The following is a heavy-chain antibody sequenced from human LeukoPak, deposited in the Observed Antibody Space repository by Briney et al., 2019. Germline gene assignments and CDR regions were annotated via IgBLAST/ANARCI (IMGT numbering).Heavy chain of an antibody. D-gene: IGHD3-10*01. J-gene: IGHJ4*02. CDR2: IYPGDSDT. CDR3: ARLTPLSYGSGSYYSPFDY. V-gene: IGHV5-51*01. Sequence: GESLKISCKTSGYMFTTYRIGWVRQVPGKGLEWMGIIYPGDSDTRYSPSFQGQVTISADKSISTAYLQWSSLKASDTAMYYCARLTPLSYGSGSYYSPFDYWGQGTLVTVSS. CDR1: GYMFTTYR.